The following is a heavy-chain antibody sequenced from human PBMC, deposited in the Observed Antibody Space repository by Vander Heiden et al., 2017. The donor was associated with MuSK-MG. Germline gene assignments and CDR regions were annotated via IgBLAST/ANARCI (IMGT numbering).Heavy chain of an antibody. Sequence: EVQLVASGGGLVKPGGSLRLSCAASGSTFSSYRMNWVRQAPGKGLGGSTSISSSSSYIYYADTVKGRFTISRDNAKNSLYLQMNSVGAEGTAVYYCAGDLRGATEFDYWGQGTLVTVSS. J-gene: IGHJ4*02. D-gene: IGHD1-26*01. CDR1: GSTFSSYR. CDR2: ISSSSSYI. V-gene: IGHV3-21*01. CDR3: AGDLRGATEFDY.